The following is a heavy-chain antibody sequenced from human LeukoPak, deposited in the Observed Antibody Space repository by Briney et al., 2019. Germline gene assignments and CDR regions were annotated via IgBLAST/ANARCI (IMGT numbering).Heavy chain of an antibody. V-gene: IGHV4-38-2*02. D-gene: IGHD3-16*01. CDR3: VRGWGY. CDR2: MQHSGIT. J-gene: IGHJ4*02. CDR1: GSSISSNYY. Sequence: SETLSLTCSVSGSSISSNYYWGWIRQPPGKGLEWLGSMQHSGITYCNPSLKSRVTISVDTSKNQFSLKLSSVTTADTAVYYCVRGWGYWGQGTLVTVSS.